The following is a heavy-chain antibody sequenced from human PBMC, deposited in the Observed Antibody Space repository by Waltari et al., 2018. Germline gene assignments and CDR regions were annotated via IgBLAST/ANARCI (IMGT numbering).Heavy chain of an antibody. CDR3: ARGGIAAAGKRGAFDI. CDR2: IYYSGST. J-gene: IGHJ3*02. D-gene: IGHD6-13*01. V-gene: IGHV4-59*01. Sequence: QVQLQESGPGLVKPSETLSLTCTVSGGSISSYYWSWIRQPPGKGLEWIGYIYYSGSTNYNPSLKSRVTISVDTSKNQFPLKLSSVTAADTAVYYCARGGIAAAGKRGAFDIWGQGTMVTVSS. CDR1: GGSISSYY.